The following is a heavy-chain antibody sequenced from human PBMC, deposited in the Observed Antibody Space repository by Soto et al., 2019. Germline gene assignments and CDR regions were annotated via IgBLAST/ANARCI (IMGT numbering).Heavy chain of an antibody. CDR3: ARDYLYAFDI. Sequence: GGSLRLSCAASGFTFSSYSMNWVRQAPGKGLEWVSYISSRSTSKYYEDSVRGRFTISRDNAKNSLYLQMNSLRDEYTAVYYCARDYLYAFDIWGQGTMVTVSS. V-gene: IGHV3-48*02. J-gene: IGHJ3*02. CDR1: GFTFSSYS. CDR2: ISSRSTSK.